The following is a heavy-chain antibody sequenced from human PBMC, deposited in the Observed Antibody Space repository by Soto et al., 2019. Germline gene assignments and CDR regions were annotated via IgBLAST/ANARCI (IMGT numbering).Heavy chain of an antibody. CDR3: ASRAYCSGGSCYGAFDI. CDR2: IIPILGIA. Sequence: ASVKFSCKASGGTFSSYTISWVRQAPGQGLEWMGRIIPILGIANYAQKFQGRVTITADKSTSTAYMELSSLRSEDTAVYYCASRAYCSGGSCYGAFDIWGQGTMVTVSS. V-gene: IGHV1-69*02. D-gene: IGHD2-15*01. J-gene: IGHJ3*02. CDR1: GGTFSSYT.